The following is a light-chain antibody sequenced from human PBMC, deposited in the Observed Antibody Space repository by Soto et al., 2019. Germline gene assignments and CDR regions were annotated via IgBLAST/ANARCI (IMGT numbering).Light chain of an antibody. CDR3: QQYNGYPWT. J-gene: IGKJ1*01. CDR2: RAS. Sequence: DIQMTQSPSTLSASVGDRVIITCRASQSISSWLAWYQQKPGKAPNLLIYRASSLESGVPSRFSGSGSGTEFILTIISLQPDDFATYYCQQYNGYPWTFGQGTKVEIK. V-gene: IGKV1-5*03. CDR1: QSISSW.